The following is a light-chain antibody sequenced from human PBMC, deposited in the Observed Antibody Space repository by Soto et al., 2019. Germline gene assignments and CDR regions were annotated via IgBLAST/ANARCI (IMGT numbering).Light chain of an antibody. CDR1: QSVDRY. CDR3: QQLIDWPTIFP. V-gene: IGKV3-11*01. Sequence: VLTQSPATLSLSPGERATLSSRASQSVDRYLAWYQQKPGQAPRLLIYDASTRATGVPARFSGSGSGTDFALTISRLETEDFAVYDFQQLIDWPTIFPFGPGTKMEIK. J-gene: IGKJ3*01. CDR2: DAS.